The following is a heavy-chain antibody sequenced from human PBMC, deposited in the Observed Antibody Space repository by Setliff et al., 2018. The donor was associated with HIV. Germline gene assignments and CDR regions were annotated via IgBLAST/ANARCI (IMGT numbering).Heavy chain of an antibody. CDR1: GDSISSSYYS. CDR3: ARHAFNGGWFGQVLLPYFDN. V-gene: IGHV4-39*01. Sequence: KPSETLSLTCTIFGDSISSSYYSWSWIRQSPGKGLHWIGTVSYDGTTYYNPTLDSRVSISVEASRIQFSLNLTSVTASDTAFYFCARHAFNGGWFGQVLLPYFDNLGRGILVTVSS. D-gene: IGHD3-10*01. CDR2: VSYDGTT. J-gene: IGHJ4*02.